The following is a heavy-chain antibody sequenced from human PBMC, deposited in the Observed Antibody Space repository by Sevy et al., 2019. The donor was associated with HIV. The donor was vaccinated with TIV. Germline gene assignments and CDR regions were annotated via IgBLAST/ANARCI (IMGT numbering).Heavy chain of an antibody. V-gene: IGHV1-18*01. CDR1: GYTFTSYG. CDR2: ISAYNGNT. CDR3: ARALGPEAPAYSSSSDNWFDP. D-gene: IGHD6-6*01. Sequence: ASVKVSCKASGYTFTSYGISWVRQAPGQGLEWMGWISAYNGNTNYAQKLQGRVTMTTDTSTSTAYMELRSLRSDDTAVYYCARALGPEAPAYSSSSDNWFDPWGQGTLVTVSS. J-gene: IGHJ5*02.